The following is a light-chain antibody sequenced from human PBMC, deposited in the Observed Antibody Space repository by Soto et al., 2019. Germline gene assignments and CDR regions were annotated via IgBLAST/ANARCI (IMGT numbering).Light chain of an antibody. CDR2: ANN. CDR3: LSYDNHVNGLVGGLV. CDR1: SSNIGAGYD. V-gene: IGLV1-40*01. Sequence: QSVLTQPPSVSGAPGQRVTISCTGTSSNIGAGYDVHWYQQLPGTAPRLLIYANNNRPSGVPDRFSGSKSGTSASLALTGLQAEDESDYYCLSYDNHVNGLVGGLVLCGGTKLTVL. J-gene: IGLJ3*02.